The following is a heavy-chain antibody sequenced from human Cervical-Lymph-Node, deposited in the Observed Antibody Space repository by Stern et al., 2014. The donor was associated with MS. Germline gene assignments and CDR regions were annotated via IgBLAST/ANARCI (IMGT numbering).Heavy chain of an antibody. J-gene: IGHJ4*02. CDR1: GYTFRKYY. CDR2: INPSRNTT. D-gene: IGHD1-26*01. Sequence: QMQLLESGAEVKKPGASVKVSCKASGYTFRKYYMHWVRQAPGQGLEWVGIINPSRNTTSHAQKFQDRVTISKDTSTSTVYMELSSLRSEDTAVYYCARDSSGTYSSLDYWGQGTLVTVSS. CDR3: ARDSSGTYSSLDY. V-gene: IGHV1-46*03.